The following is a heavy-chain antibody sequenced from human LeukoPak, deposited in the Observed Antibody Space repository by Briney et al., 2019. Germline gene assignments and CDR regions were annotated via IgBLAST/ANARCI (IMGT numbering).Heavy chain of an antibody. V-gene: IGHV3-23*01. CDR1: GFTFSSYA. Sequence: GGSLRLSCAASGFTFSSYAMSWVRQAPGKGLEWVSAISGSGDNTYYADSVKGRFTVSRDNSKNTLYEQMKSLRAEDTAVYYCAKDFVVVPGNVNYFDYWGQGTLSPSPQ. CDR2: ISGSGDNT. CDR3: AKDFVVVPGNVNYFDY. J-gene: IGHJ4*02. D-gene: IGHD2-21*02.